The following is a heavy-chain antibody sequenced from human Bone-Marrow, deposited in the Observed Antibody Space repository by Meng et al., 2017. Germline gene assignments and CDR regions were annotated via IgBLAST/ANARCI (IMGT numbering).Heavy chain of an antibody. V-gene: IGHV3-30*07. Sequence: QVQLVGCGGGLVPPGRSLRLSRAASGFTFSSNAMHWVRQAPGKGLEWVAVRSYDGSNKYYADSVKGRFTISRDNSKNTLYLQMNSLRAEDTAVYYCAREGDSSGPNFDYWGQGTLVTVSS. J-gene: IGHJ4*02. D-gene: IGHD6-19*01. CDR1: GFTFSSNA. CDR3: AREGDSSGPNFDY. CDR2: RSYDGSNK.